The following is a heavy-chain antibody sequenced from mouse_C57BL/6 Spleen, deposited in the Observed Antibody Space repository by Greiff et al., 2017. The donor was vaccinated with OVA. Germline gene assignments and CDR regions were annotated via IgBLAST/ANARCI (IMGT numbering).Heavy chain of an antibody. D-gene: IGHD2-4*01. CDR1: GYTFTDYN. CDR3: ARSGGSIYYDYDGIFDY. J-gene: IGHJ2*01. V-gene: IGHV1-18*01. CDR2: INPNNGGT. Sequence: EVQLQQSGPELVKPGASVKIPCKASGYTFTDYNMDWVKQSHGKSLEWIGDINPNNGGTIYNQKFKGKATLTVDKSSSTAYMELRSLTSEDTAVYYCARSGGSIYYDYDGIFDYWGQGTTLTVSS.